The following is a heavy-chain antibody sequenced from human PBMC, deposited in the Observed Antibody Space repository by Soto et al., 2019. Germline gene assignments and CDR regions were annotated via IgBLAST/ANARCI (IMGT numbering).Heavy chain of an antibody. CDR3: AKVPSITMIVVVSYYFEY. J-gene: IGHJ4*02. Sequence: PVGSLRLSCAASGFTFSSYAMSWVRHSPGKGLEWVSAISGCGGSTYYADSVKGRFTISRDNSKNTLYLQMNSLRAEDTAVYYCAKVPSITMIVVVSYYFEYWGQGTLVTVSS. CDR2: ISGCGGST. D-gene: IGHD3-22*01. CDR1: GFTFSSYA. V-gene: IGHV3-23*01.